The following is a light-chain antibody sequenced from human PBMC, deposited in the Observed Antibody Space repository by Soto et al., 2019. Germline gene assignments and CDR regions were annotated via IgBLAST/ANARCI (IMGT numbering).Light chain of an antibody. CDR1: SSNIGAGYD. Sequence: QSVLTQPPSVSGAPGQRVTIYCTGSSSNIGAGYDVHWYQQLPGTAPKLLIYDNSNRPSGVPDRFSGSKSGTSASLAITGLQAEDEADYYCQSYDNSLKVVFGGGTKLTVL. V-gene: IGLV1-40*01. CDR3: QSYDNSLKVV. J-gene: IGLJ2*01. CDR2: DNS.